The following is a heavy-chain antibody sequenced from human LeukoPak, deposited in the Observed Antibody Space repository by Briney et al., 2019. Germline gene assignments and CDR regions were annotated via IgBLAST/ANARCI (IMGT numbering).Heavy chain of an antibody. V-gene: IGHV4-59*01. D-gene: IGHD3-22*01. J-gene: IGHJ4*02. CDR1: GGSISSYY. CDR2: IYYSGST. CDR3: ARAAVDYYDSSGYYYAPYYFDY. Sequence: SETLSLTCTVSGGSISSYYWSWIWQPPGKGLEWIGYIYYSGSTNYNPSLKSRVTISVDTSKNQFSLKLSSVTAADTAVYYCARAAVDYYDSSGYYYAPYYFDYWGQGTLVTVSS.